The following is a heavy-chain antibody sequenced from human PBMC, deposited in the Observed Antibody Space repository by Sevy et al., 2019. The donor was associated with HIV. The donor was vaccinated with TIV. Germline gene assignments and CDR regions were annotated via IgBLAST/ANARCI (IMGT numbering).Heavy chain of an antibody. V-gene: IGHV3-74*01. CDR2: INSDGSST. D-gene: IGHD1-26*01. CDR1: GFTFSSYW. Sequence: GGSLRLSCAASGFTFSSYWMHWVRQAPGKGMVWVSRINSDGSSTSYADSVKGRFTISRDNAKNTLYLQMNSLRAEDTAVYYCARGPKMYSGGIRTIDYWGQGTLVTVSS. J-gene: IGHJ4*02. CDR3: ARGPKMYSGGIRTIDY.